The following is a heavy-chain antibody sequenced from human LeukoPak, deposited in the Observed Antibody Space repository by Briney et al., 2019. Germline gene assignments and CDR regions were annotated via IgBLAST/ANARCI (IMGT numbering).Heavy chain of an antibody. CDR3: TRVSSGYDRIFDY. CDR1: GFTFGDYA. V-gene: IGHV3-49*04. Sequence: PGGSLRLSCTASGFTFGDYAMSWVRQAPGKGLEWVGFIRSKAYGGTTEYAASVKGRFTISRDDSKSIAYLQMNSLKTEDTAVYYCTRVSSGYDRIFDYWGQGTLVTVSS. D-gene: IGHD5-12*01. J-gene: IGHJ4*02. CDR2: IRSKAYGGTT.